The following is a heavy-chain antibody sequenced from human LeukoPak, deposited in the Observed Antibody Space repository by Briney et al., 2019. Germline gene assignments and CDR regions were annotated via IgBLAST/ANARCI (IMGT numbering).Heavy chain of an antibody. J-gene: IGHJ4*02. V-gene: IGHV1-8*01. D-gene: IGHD3-16*02. Sequence: ASVKVSCKASGYTFTSYDINWVRQATGQGLEWMGWMNPNSGNTGYAQKFQGRVTMTRNTSISTAYMELSSLRSEDTAVYYCAGVSKRWLRLGELSLYYWGQGTLVTVSS. CDR3: AGVSKRWLRLGELSLYY. CDR1: GYTFTSYD. CDR2: MNPNSGNT.